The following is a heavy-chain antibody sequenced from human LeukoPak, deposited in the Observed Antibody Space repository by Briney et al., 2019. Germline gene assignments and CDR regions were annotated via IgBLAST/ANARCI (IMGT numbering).Heavy chain of an antibody. CDR2: VIPILGIA. CDR1: GGTFSIYA. V-gene: IGHV1-69*04. D-gene: IGHD3-22*01. J-gene: IGHJ4*02. CDR3: AREDAQTYYYDSSGYLTFDY. Sequence: SVRVSSTASGGTFSIYAISWVRQAPGQGLGWMGRVIPILGIANYAQKFQGRVTITADKSTSTAYMELRSLRSEDTAVYYCAREDAQTYYYDSSGYLTFDYWGQGTLVTVSS.